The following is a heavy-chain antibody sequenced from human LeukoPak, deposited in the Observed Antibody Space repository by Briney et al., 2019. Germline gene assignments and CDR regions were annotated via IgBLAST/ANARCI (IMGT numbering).Heavy chain of an antibody. J-gene: IGHJ3*02. D-gene: IGHD3-22*01. CDR2: ISSSSSTI. Sequence: GGSLKLSCAASGFSFSGSTIHWVRQAPGKGLEWVSYISSSSSTIYYADSVKGRFTISRDNAKNSLYLQMDSLRDEDTAVYYCARLDSSGPHIWGQGTMVTVSS. CDR1: GFSFSGST. V-gene: IGHV3-48*02. CDR3: ARLDSSGPHI.